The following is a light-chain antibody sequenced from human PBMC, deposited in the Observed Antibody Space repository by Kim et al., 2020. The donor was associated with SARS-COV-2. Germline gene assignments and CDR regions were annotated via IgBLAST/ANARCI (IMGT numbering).Light chain of an antibody. CDR2: AAS. V-gene: IGKV1-27*01. J-gene: IGKJ4*01. Sequence: DIQMTQSPSSLSASVGDRVTISCRASQAISNYLAWYQQKAGKVPKLLIFAASTLQSGVPSRFSGSGSGTDFTLTISSLQPEDVATYYCQKYNSAPLTFGGGTKVDIK. CDR3: QKYNSAPLT. CDR1: QAISNY.